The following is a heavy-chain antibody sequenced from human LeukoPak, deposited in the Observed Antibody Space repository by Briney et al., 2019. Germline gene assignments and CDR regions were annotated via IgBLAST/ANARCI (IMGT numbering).Heavy chain of an antibody. J-gene: IGHJ4*02. CDR1: GFTFDDYA. V-gene: IGHV3-9*01. CDR2: ISWNSGSI. D-gene: IGHD3-22*01. CDR3: AKVAVVIQDHFDY. Sequence: GRSLRLSCAASGFTFDDYAMHWVRQAPGKGLEWVSGISWNSGSIGYADSVKGRFTISRDNSKNTLYLQMNSLRAEDTAVYYCAKVAVVIQDHFDYWGQGTLVTVSS.